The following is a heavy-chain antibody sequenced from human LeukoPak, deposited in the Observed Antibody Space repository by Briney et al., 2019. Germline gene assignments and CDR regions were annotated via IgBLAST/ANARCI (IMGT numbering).Heavy chain of an antibody. V-gene: IGHV4-59*01. D-gene: IGHD3-3*01. Sequence: SETLSLTCTVSGGSISSYYWSWIRQPPGQGLEWIGYISDSGSTNYNPFLKSRITISVDTAGNQFSLWLSSVTAADTAVYYCARKISYISVFDYWGQGTLVTVSS. J-gene: IGHJ4*02. CDR3: ARKISYISVFDY. CDR1: GGSISSYY. CDR2: ISDSGST.